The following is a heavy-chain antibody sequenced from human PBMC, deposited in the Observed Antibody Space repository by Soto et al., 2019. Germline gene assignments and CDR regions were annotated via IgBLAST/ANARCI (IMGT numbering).Heavy chain of an antibody. Sequence: PSETLSLTCTVSGGSISSSSYYWGWIRQPPGKGLEWIGSIYYSGSTYYNPSLKSRVTISVDTSKNQFSLKLSSVTAADTAVYYCASRVADYYYYYGMDVWGQGTTVTVSS. CDR2: IYYSGST. J-gene: IGHJ6*02. CDR3: ASRVADYYYYYGMDV. CDR1: GGSISSSSYY. V-gene: IGHV4-39*01. D-gene: IGHD6-19*01.